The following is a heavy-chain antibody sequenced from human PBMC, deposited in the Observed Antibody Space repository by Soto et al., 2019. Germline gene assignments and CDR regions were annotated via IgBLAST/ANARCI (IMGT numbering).Heavy chain of an antibody. D-gene: IGHD6-19*01. J-gene: IGHJ6*02. CDR3: ARGVGEDSSGWYGGYYYYYGMDV. CDR2: ISSSSSYI. V-gene: IGHV3-21*01. Sequence: GGSLRLSCAASGFTFSSYSMNWVRQAPGKGLEWVSSISSSSSYIYYADSVKGRFTISRDNAKDSLYLQMNSLRAEDTAVYYCARGVGEDSSGWYGGYYYYYGMDVWGQGTTVTGSS. CDR1: GFTFSSYS.